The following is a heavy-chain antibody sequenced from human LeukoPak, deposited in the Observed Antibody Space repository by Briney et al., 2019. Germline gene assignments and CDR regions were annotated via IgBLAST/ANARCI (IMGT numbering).Heavy chain of an antibody. CDR1: GYTFTSYG. CDR3: ASSTVTTFGFDY. D-gene: IGHD4-17*01. J-gene: IGHJ4*02. V-gene: IGHV1-18*01. Sequence: VASVKVSFKASGYTFTSYGISWVRQAPGQGLEWMGWISAYNGNTNYAQKLQGRVTMTTDTSTSTACMELRSLRSDDTAVYYCASSTVTTFGFDYWGQGTLVTVSS. CDR2: ISAYNGNT.